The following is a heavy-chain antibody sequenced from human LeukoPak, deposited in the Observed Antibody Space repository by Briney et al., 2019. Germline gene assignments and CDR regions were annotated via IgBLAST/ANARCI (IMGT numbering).Heavy chain of an antibody. CDR3: ARGIHYYDSSGYLSDY. V-gene: IGHV4-59*01. Sequence: SETLSLTCTVSGGSISSYWWSWIRQPPGKGLEWIGYIYYTGSTNYNPSLKSRATISLDTSKNQFSLKLSSVTAADTAVYYCARGIHYYDSSGYLSDYWGQGTLVTVSS. CDR1: GGSISSYW. D-gene: IGHD3-22*01. CDR2: IYYTGST. J-gene: IGHJ4*02.